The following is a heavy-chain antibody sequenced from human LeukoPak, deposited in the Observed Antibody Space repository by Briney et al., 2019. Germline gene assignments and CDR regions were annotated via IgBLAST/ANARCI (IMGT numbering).Heavy chain of an antibody. V-gene: IGHV4-59*12. CDR2: IYYSGST. D-gene: IGHD2-2*01. J-gene: IGHJ3*02. CDR1: GGSISTDY. CDR3: ARSMGYCSSTSCYGAFDI. Sequence: SETLSLTCTVSGGSISTDYWSWLRQPPGKGLEWIGYIYYSGSTNYNPSLKSRVTISVDTSKNQFSLKLSSVTAADTAVYYCARSMGYCSSTSCYGAFDIWGQGTMVTVSS.